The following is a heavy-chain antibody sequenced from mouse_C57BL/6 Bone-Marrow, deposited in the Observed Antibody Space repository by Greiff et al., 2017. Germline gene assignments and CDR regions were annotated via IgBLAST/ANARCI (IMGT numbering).Heavy chain of an antibody. Sequence: QVQLQQPGPELVRPGTSVKLSCKASGYTFTSYWMHWVKQRPGQGLEWIGLIDPSDSYTNYNQKFKGKATLTVDTSSSTAYMQLSSLTSEDSAVYFLGGGIYNYELAYWGQGTLVNVSA. V-gene: IGHV1-59*01. CDR1: GYTFTSYW. CDR3: GGGIYNYELAY. D-gene: IGHD1-3*01. J-gene: IGHJ3*01. CDR2: IDPSDSYT.